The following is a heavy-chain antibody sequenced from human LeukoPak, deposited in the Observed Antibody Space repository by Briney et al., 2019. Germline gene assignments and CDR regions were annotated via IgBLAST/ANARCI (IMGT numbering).Heavy chain of an antibody. V-gene: IGHV3-23*01. Sequence: GGSLRLSFAASGLTFSSYAMTWVRQAPGKGLDWFSAISGSGGSTYYADSVKGRFTISRDNSKNTLYLQMNSLRAEDTAVYYCAKDRDWNDAFDIWGQGTMVTVSS. CDR1: GLTFSSYA. CDR2: ISGSGGST. D-gene: IGHD1-1*01. J-gene: IGHJ3*02. CDR3: AKDRDWNDAFDI.